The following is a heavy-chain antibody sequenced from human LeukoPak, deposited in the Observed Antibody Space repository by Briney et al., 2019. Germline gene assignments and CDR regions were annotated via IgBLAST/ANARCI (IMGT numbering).Heavy chain of an antibody. V-gene: IGHV3-23*01. CDR3: VRGPEYYYDSSSGNY. CDR1: GFRFSSYA. Sequence: GGSLRLACAASGFRFSSYAMSWVRQAPGKGLEWVSAISGSGGSTYYADSVKGRFTISRDNSKNTLYLQMNSLRAEDTAVYYCVRGPEYYYDSSSGNYWGQGTLVTVSS. D-gene: IGHD3-22*01. J-gene: IGHJ4*02. CDR2: ISGSGGST.